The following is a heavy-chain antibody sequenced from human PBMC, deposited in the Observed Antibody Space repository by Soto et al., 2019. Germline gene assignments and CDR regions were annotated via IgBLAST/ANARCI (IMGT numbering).Heavy chain of an antibody. V-gene: IGHV3-11*05. Sequence: GGSLRLSCAGSGFTFGGSYMSWIRQAPGKGLEWLSYISPGSRYPAYADSVKGRFTMSRDSSKKTLYLQMNSLRVEDSALYYCARGSTDSYPGSRIFDFWGRGTLVTVSS. J-gene: IGHJ4*02. D-gene: IGHD3-10*01. CDR3: ARGSTDSYPGSRIFDF. CDR2: ISPGSRYP. CDR1: GFTFGGSY.